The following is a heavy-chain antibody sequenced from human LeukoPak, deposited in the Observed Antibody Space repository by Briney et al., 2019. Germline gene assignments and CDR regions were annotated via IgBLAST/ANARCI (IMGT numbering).Heavy chain of an antibody. CDR2: INHSGST. CDR3: ARHNRYSSGWYRNGFDY. D-gene: IGHD6-19*01. CDR1: GGSFSGYY. Sequence: SETLSLTCAVYGGSFSGYYWSWIRQPPGKGLEWIGEINHSGSTNYNPSLESRVTISVDTSKNQFSLKLSSVTAADTAVYYCARHNRYSSGWYRNGFDYWGQGTLVTVSS. V-gene: IGHV4-34*01. J-gene: IGHJ4*02.